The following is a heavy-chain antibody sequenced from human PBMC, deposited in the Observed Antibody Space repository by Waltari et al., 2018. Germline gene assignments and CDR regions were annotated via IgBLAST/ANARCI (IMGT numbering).Heavy chain of an antibody. D-gene: IGHD4-17*01. CDR2: IKTRTDGETT. CDR3: ATGTMTLVTPFF. Sequence: EVQLVESGGGLVKPGGSLRLSCPASGFTFTNAWMNWVRQAPGRGLEWVGRIKTRTDGETTDYAASVKDRFTISRDDSKNTVYLQLTGLKTEDTAVYYCATGTMTLVTPFFWGQGTLVTVSS. CDR1: GFTFTNAW. J-gene: IGHJ4*02. V-gene: IGHV3-15*07.